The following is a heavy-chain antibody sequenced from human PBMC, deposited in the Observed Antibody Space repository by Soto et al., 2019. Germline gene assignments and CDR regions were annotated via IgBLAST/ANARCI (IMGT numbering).Heavy chain of an antibody. CDR2: INHSGNT. V-gene: IGHV4-34*01. CDR1: GKSLSGYY. CDR3: ARHDVRGRTIAGAAEF. D-gene: IGHD1-26*01. J-gene: IGHJ4*02. Sequence: QVQLQQWGAGLLKPSETLSLTCAVYGKSLSGYYWSWIRQPPGKALEWIGEINHSGNTNYNPSLKSRVTISVDTSKNQLCLNLSSVTAADTAMYYCARHDVRGRTIAGAAEFWGQGTLVTVSS.